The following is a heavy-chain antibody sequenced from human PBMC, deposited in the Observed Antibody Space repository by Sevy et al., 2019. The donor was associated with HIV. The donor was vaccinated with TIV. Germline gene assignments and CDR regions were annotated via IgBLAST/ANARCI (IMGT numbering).Heavy chain of an antibody. Sequence: GSLRLSCAASGFTFSRYSMHWVRQAPGKGLEWVATISFDASNKHYADSVKGRFTISRDNFQNSLFLQMNSLRPEDTAVYYCALERLSSDVAEYFQNWGQSTLVTVSS. V-gene: IGHV3-30*04. CDR1: GFTFSRYS. J-gene: IGHJ1*01. CDR2: ISFDASNK. D-gene: IGHD1-1*01. CDR3: ALERLSSDVAEYFQN.